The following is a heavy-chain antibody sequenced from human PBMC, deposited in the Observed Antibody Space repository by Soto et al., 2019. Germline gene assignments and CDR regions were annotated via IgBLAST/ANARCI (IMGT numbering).Heavy chain of an antibody. CDR1: GYTFTSYG. V-gene: IGHV1-18*04. Sequence: GASVKVSCKASGYTFTSYGISWVRQAPGQGLEWMGWISSYNGNTNYAQKVQGRATLTTDTSTSTTYMELRSLRSDDTAVYYCARGPRYCSTTTCFSGVTWFDPWGQGTLVTVSS. CDR2: ISSYNGNT. J-gene: IGHJ5*02. CDR3: ARGPRYCSTTTCFSGVTWFDP. D-gene: IGHD2-2*01.